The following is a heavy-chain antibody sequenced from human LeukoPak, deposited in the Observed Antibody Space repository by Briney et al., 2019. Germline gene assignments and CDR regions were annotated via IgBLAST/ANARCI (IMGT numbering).Heavy chain of an antibody. V-gene: IGHV3-23*01. D-gene: IGHD3-3*01. CDR3: AKVDTIFGVVTTFDY. Sequence: GGSLRLSCAASGFTFSSYAMSWVRQAPGKGLEWVSAISGSGGSTHYADSVKGRFTISRDNSKNTLYLQMNSLRAEDTAVYYCAKVDTIFGVVTTFDYWGQGTLVTVSS. J-gene: IGHJ4*02. CDR2: ISGSGGST. CDR1: GFTFSSYA.